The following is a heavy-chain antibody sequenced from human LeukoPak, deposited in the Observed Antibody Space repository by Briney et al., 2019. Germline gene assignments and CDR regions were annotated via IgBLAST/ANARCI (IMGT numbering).Heavy chain of an antibody. Sequence: SETLSLTCTVSGGSISGYYWSWIRQPPGKGLEWIGYISYTGIANYNPSLKSRVTISLDTSKNQFSLKLSSVTAADTAVYYCAKDRNDFWSGSYYFDYWGQGTLVTVSS. D-gene: IGHD3-3*01. V-gene: IGHV4-59*12. J-gene: IGHJ4*02. CDR1: GGSISGYY. CDR2: ISYTGIA. CDR3: AKDRNDFWSGSYYFDY.